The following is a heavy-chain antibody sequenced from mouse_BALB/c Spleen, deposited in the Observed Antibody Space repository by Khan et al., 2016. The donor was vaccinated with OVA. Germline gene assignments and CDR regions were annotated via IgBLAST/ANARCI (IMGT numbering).Heavy chain of an antibody. J-gene: IGHJ2*01. CDR3: ARTARIKY. D-gene: IGHD1-2*01. CDR1: GYSITSGYG. CDR2: ISYSGST. Sequence: EVKLEESGPGLVKPSQSLSLTCTVTGYSITSGYGWNWIRQFPGNKLEWMGYISYSGSTYYNPSLKSRISITRDTSKNQFFLQLNSVTTEDTATYYCARTARIKYWGQGTTLTVSS. V-gene: IGHV3-2*02.